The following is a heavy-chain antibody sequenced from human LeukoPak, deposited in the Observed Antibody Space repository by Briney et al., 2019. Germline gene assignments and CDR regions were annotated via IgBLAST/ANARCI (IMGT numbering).Heavy chain of an antibody. V-gene: IGHV4-39*07. J-gene: IGHJ4*02. D-gene: IGHD6-13*01. CDR2: IYYSGST. CDR3: ARALPEGSSWYDY. Sequence: SETLSLTCTVSGGSISSSSYYWGWIRQPPGKGLEWIGSIYYSGSTYYNPSLKSRVTISVDTSKNQFSLKLSSVTAADTAVYYCARALPEGSSWYDYWGQGTLVTVSS. CDR1: GGSISSSSYY.